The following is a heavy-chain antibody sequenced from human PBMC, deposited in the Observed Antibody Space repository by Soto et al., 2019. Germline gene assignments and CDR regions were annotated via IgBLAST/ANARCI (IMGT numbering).Heavy chain of an antibody. J-gene: IGHJ6*02. CDR2: ISYDGNNK. CDR1: GFSLSNNG. CDR3: AKGGSGNYLTYYYYYGMDV. Sequence: GGSLRLSCAASGFSLSNNGMHWVRQAPGKGLEWVAVISYDGNNKYYADSVKGRFTISRDNSKNTVYLEMNNPRAEDTAMYYCAKGGSGNYLTYYYYYGMDVWGQGTTVTVSS. V-gene: IGHV3-30*18. D-gene: IGHD3-22*01.